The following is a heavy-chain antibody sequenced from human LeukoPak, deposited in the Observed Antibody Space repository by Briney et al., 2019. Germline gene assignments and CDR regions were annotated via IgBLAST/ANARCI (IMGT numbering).Heavy chain of an antibody. J-gene: IGHJ4*02. CDR2: IIPIFGTA. D-gene: IGHD3-3*01. CDR1: GGTFSSYA. V-gene: IGHV1-69*01. CDR3: ASGFRSGYPQNHFDY. Sequence: VASVKVSCKASGGTFSSYAISWVRQAPGQGLEWMGGIIPIFGTANYAQKFQGRVTITADESTSTAYMELSSLRSEDTAVYYCASGFRSGYPQNHFDYWGQRTLVTVSS.